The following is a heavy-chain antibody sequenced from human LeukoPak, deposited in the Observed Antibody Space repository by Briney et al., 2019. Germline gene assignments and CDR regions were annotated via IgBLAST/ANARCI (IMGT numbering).Heavy chain of an antibody. J-gene: IGHJ4*02. CDR3: AREREDSGSYYDY. CDR1: GYTFTGYY. CDR2: INPNSGGT. V-gene: IGHV1-2*02. D-gene: IGHD1-26*01. Sequence: ASVKVSCKASGYTFTGYYMHWVRQAPGQGLEWMGWINPNSGGTNYAQKFQGRVTMTRDTSISTAYMELSGLRSDDTAVYYCAREREDSGSYYDYWGQGTLVTVSS.